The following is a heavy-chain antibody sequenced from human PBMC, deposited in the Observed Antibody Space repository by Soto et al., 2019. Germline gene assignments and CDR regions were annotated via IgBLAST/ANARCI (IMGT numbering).Heavy chain of an antibody. CDR2: VFHSGST. Sequence: QVRLQESGPGLVEPSGTLSLTCTVSGDSITNSHWWSWVRQPPGKGLEWIGEVFHSGSTRYNQSLQGRVTISVDKSKTQFSLRLTSVTAADTAVYYCAKDPPMDTWGQGLLVAVSS. J-gene: IGHJ5*02. V-gene: IGHV4-4*02. CDR1: GDSITNSHW. CDR3: AKDPPMDT.